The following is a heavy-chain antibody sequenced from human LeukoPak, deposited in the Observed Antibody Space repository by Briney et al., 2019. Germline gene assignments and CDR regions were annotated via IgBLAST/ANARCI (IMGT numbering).Heavy chain of an antibody. CDR1: GFTFNKAW. V-gene: IGHV3-30*18. CDR3: AKEARQWDVITGNWFDS. CDR2: ISYAGSDK. Sequence: GGSLRLSCVASGFTFNKAWMSWVRQAPGKGLEWVALISYAGSDKLCAASVKGRSRISRDKSKNTLYLEMNSLRAEDTAVYYCAKEARQWDVITGNWFDSWGQGTLVTVSS. D-gene: IGHD1-26*01. J-gene: IGHJ5*01.